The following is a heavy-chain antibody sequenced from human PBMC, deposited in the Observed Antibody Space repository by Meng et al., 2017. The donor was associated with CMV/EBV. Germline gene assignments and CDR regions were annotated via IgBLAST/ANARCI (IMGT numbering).Heavy chain of an antibody. CDR3: ARDNTIFGVGMDV. Sequence: GESLKISCVASGFTFSSYWMSWVRQAPGKGLEWVANIKQDGSEKYYVDSVKGRFTISRDNAKNSLYLQMNSLRAEDTAVYYCARDNTIFGVGMDVWGQGTTVTVSS. D-gene: IGHD3-3*01. J-gene: IGHJ6*02. V-gene: IGHV3-7*01. CDR1: GFTFSSYW. CDR2: IKQDGSEK.